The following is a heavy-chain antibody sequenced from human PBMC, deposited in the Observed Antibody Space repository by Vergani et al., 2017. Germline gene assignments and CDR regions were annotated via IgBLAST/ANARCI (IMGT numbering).Heavy chain of an antibody. Sequence: EVQLLESGGGLVKPGGSLRLSCAASGFTFSSYSMNWVRQAPGKGLEWVANIKQDGSEKYYVDSVKGRFTISRDNAKNSLYLQMNSLRAEDTAVYYCAREDPKGGRDYGMDVWGQGTTVTVSS. CDR2: IKQDGSEK. J-gene: IGHJ6*02. V-gene: IGHV3-7*01. CDR1: GFTFSSYS. CDR3: AREDPKGGRDYGMDV.